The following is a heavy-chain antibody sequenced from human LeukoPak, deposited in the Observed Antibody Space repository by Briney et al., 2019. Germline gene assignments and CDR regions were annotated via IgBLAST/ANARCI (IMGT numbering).Heavy chain of an antibody. CDR1: GCTFSSYA. CDR2: ISGSGGST. CDR3: AKVMYYYDSSGYPYFDC. D-gene: IGHD3-22*01. J-gene: IGHJ4*02. V-gene: IGHV3-23*01. Sequence: GGSLRLSCAASGCTFSSYAMSWVRQAPGKGLEWVSGISGSGGSTYYADSVKGRFTISRDNSKNTLYLQMNSLRAEDTAVYYCAKVMYYYDSSGYPYFDCWGQGTLVTVSS.